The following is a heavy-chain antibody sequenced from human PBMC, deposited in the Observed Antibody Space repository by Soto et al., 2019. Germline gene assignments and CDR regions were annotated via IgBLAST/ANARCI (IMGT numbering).Heavy chain of an antibody. V-gene: IGHV5-10-1*01. CDR1: GYSFSSYW. D-gene: IGHD5-18*01. J-gene: IGHJ4*02. CDR3: ARDLVNTAMTQPFDY. CDR2: IDPSDSYT. Sequence: PGESLKISCKGSGYSFSSYWISWVRQMPGKGLEWMGRIDPSDSYTNYSPSFQGHVTISADKSISTSYLQWSSLKASDTAMYYGARDLVNTAMTQPFDYWGQGTLVTV.